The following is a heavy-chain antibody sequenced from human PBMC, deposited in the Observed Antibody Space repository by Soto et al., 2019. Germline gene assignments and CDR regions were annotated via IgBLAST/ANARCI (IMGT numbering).Heavy chain of an antibody. CDR3: AKDHYVPIAGYVFDI. V-gene: IGHV3-23*01. CDR2: IRDSVALT. J-gene: IGHJ3*02. CDR1: EFTFSNYA. Sequence: PVWSLRLSCTASEFTFSNYAMTWVLQAPWKGLEWFSTIRDSVALTYYADSVKGRFTISRDNSKNTLFLQMNSLRAEDTALYYCAKDHYVPIAGYVFDIWGQGTMVPVSS. D-gene: IGHD3-10*02.